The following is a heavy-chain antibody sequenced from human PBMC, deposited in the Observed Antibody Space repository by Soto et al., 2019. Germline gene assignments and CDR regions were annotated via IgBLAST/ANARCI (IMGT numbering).Heavy chain of an antibody. D-gene: IGHD2-2*01. CDR1: GGTFSSYA. J-gene: IGHJ6*02. V-gene: IGHV1-69*01. Sequence: QVQLVQSGAEVKKPGSSVKVSCKASGGTFSSYAISWVRQAPGQGLEWMGGIIPISGTANYAQKFQGRVTMTADASTSTAYMELSSLRSDDTAVSYCATSRGSTASVYLYYDYYYGTDAWARGSTVTV. CDR3: ATSRGSTASVYLYYDYYYGTDA. CDR2: IIPISGTA.